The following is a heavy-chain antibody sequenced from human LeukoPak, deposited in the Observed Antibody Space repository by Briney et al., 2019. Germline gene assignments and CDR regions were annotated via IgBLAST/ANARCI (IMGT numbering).Heavy chain of an antibody. CDR2: INPSGGST. J-gene: IGHJ3*02. CDR3: AREFAMIVVGPTHHAFDI. V-gene: IGHV1-46*01. Sequence: ASVKVSCKASGYTFTSYYMHWARQAPGQGLEWMGIINPSGGSTSYAQKFQGRVTMTRDMSTSTVYMELSSLRSEDTAVYYCAREFAMIVVGPTHHAFDIWGQGTMVTVSS. D-gene: IGHD3-22*01. CDR1: GYTFTSYY.